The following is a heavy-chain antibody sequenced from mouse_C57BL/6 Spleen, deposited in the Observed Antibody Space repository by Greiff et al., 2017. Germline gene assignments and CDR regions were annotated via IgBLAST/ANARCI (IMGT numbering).Heavy chain of an antibody. V-gene: IGHV5-17*01. CDR3: ARRRGYFDV. CDR2: ISSGSSTI. Sequence: EVQLQESGGGLVKPGGSLKLSCAASGFTFSDYGMHWVRQAPEKGLEWVAYISSGSSTIYYADTVKGRFTISRDNAKNTLFLQMTSLRSEDTAMYYCARRRGYFDVWGTGTTVTVSS. CDR1: GFTFSDYG. J-gene: IGHJ1*03.